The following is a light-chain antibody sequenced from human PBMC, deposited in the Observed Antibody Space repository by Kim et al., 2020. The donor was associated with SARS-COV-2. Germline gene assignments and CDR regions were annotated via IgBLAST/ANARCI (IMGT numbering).Light chain of an antibody. Sequence: SYELTQPLSVSVALGQTARITCGGNNIGSKNVHWYQQKPGQAPVLVIYRDSNRPSGIPERFSGSNSWNTATLTISRAQAGDEADYYCQVWDSSTVFG. V-gene: IGLV3-9*01. CDR2: RDS. CDR1: NIGSKN. J-gene: IGLJ2*01. CDR3: QVWDSSTV.